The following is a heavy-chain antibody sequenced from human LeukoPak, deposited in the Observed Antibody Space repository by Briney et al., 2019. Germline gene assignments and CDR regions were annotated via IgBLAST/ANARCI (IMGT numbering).Heavy chain of an antibody. Sequence: VASVKVSCKASGGTFSSYAISWVRQAPGQGLEWMGGIIPIFGTANYAQKFQGRVTITADESTSTAYMELSSLRSEDTAVYYCAREKKGGAPASDYWGQGTLVTVSS. CDR1: GGTFSSYA. V-gene: IGHV1-69*13. CDR2: IIPIFGTA. J-gene: IGHJ4*02. D-gene: IGHD3-16*01. CDR3: AREKKGGAPASDY.